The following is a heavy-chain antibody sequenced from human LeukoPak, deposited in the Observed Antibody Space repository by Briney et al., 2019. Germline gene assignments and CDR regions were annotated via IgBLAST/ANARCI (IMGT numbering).Heavy chain of an antibody. D-gene: IGHD3-10*01. J-gene: IGHJ4*02. CDR3: ARGGTMARGVPGY. Sequence: SETLSLTCTVSGGSISSSSYYWGWIRQPPGKGLEWIGSIYYSGSTYYNPSLKSRVTISVDTSKNQFSLKLSSVTAADTAVYYCARGGTMARGVPGYWGQGTLVTVSS. CDR2: IYYSGST. CDR1: GGSISSSSYY. V-gene: IGHV4-39*07.